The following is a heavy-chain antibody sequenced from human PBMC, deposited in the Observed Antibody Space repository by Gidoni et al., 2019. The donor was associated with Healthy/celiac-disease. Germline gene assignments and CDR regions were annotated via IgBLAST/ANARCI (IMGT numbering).Heavy chain of an antibody. V-gene: IGHV3-33*01. D-gene: IGHD6-19*01. CDR2: IWYDGSNK. CDR3: AREGQGSSGWYVFDY. Sequence: QVQLVESGGGVVQPGRSLRLSCAASGFPFSSYGMHWVRQAPGKGLEWVAVIWYDGSNKYYADSVKGRFTISRDNSKNTLYLQMNSLRAEDTAVYYCAREGQGSSGWYVFDYWGQGTLVTVSS. J-gene: IGHJ4*02. CDR1: GFPFSSYG.